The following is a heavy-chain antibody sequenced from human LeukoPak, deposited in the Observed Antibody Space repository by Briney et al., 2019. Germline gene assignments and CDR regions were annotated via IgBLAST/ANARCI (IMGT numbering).Heavy chain of an antibody. Sequence: PGGSLRLSCAASGFTFSRYGMHWVRQAPGKGLEWVSSISSSSSYIYYADSVKGRFTISRDKAKNSLYLQMNSLRAEDTAVYYCARDLRGYSGYVSYGMDVWGQGTTVTVSS. V-gene: IGHV3-21*01. CDR3: ARDLRGYSGYVSYGMDV. CDR1: GFTFSRYG. D-gene: IGHD5-12*01. J-gene: IGHJ6*02. CDR2: ISSSSSYI.